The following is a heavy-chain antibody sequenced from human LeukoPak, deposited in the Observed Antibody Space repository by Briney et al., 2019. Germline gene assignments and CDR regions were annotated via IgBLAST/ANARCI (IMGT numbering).Heavy chain of an antibody. Sequence: QPGGSLRLSCSASGFTFSSYGMLWVRQAPGKGLKWVAFIRYDGSNKYYADSVKGRFTISRDNSKNTLYLQMNSLRAEDTAVYYCAKDQYGSGPNYWGQGTLVTVSS. J-gene: IGHJ4*02. CDR1: GFTFSSYG. D-gene: IGHD3-10*01. CDR2: IRYDGSNK. V-gene: IGHV3-30*02. CDR3: AKDQYGSGPNY.